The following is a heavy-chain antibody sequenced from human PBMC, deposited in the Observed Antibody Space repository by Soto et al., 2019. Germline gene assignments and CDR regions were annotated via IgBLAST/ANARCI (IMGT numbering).Heavy chain of an antibody. V-gene: IGHV4-31*03. J-gene: IGHJ6*02. CDR1: GGSISSGGYF. D-gene: IGHD4-17*01. Sequence: PSETLSLTGTASGGSISSGGYFWSWVRQHPGKGLGWIGFIYSSGTTSSNPSLESRVTISVDPAKNQFSLKLSSVTAADTAVYYCMSTLRLLTSTAAGRRSRPSCMEFWGQETTFTVSS. CDR3: MSTLRLLTSTAAGRRSRPSCMEF. CDR2: IYSSGTT.